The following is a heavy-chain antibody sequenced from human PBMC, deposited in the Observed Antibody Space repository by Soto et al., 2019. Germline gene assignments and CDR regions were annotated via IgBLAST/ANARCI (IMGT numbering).Heavy chain of an antibody. Sequence: PGGSLRLSCAASGFTFSSYSMNWVRQAPGKGLEWVSSISSSSSYIYYADSVKGRFTISRDNAKNSLYLQMNSLRAEDTAVYYCARASSTVTRRPTDYWGQGNLVTVSS. V-gene: IGHV3-21*01. CDR3: ARASSTVTRRPTDY. CDR1: GFTFSSYS. J-gene: IGHJ4*02. CDR2: ISSSSSYI. D-gene: IGHD4-17*01.